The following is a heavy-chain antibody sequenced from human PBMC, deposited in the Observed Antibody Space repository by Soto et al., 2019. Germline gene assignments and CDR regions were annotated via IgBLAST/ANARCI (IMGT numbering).Heavy chain of an antibody. V-gene: IGHV3-30-3*01. J-gene: IGHJ4*02. CDR2: ISYDGSNK. Sequence: GGSLRLSCAASGFTFSSYAMHWVRQAPGKGLEWVAVISYDGSNKYYADSVKGRFTISRDNSKNTLYLQMNSLRAEDTAVYYCARDRLPEGLFDYWGQGTLVTVSS. CDR1: GFTFSSYA. CDR3: ARDRLPEGLFDY. D-gene: IGHD4-17*01.